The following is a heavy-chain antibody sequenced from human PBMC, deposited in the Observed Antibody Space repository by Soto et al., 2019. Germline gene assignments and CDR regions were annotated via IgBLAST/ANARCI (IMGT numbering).Heavy chain of an antibody. CDR2: FDPEDGET. J-gene: IGHJ4*02. D-gene: IGHD1-1*01. CDR1: GHTLTELS. Sequence: VQLVQSGAEVKKPGASVKVSCNVSGHTLTELSMHWVRQAPGKGLEWMGGFDPEDGETISAQKFQGRVTMTEDTSTDSTYMELSSLRSEDTAVYYCAAGGTRWLHSPFDYWGQGTWSPSPQ. V-gene: IGHV1-24*01. CDR3: AAGGTRWLHSPFDY.